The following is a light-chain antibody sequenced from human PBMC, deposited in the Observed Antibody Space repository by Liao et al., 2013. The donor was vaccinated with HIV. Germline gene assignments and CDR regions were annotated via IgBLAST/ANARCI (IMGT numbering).Light chain of an antibody. J-gene: IGLJ2*01. CDR2: QNY. CDR1: KVGDRI. V-gene: IGLV3-1*01. Sequence: SYELTQPPSVSVSPGQTASIPCSGDKVGDRIVSWYQVKPGQSPEVIIYQNYQRPSGTPERFSGSNSGNTATLTISETQAMDEADYYCQAWDTNTAIFGGGTKLTVL. CDR3: QAWDTNTAI.